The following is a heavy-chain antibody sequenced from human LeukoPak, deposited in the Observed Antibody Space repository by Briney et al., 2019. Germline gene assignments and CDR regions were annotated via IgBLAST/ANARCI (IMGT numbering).Heavy chain of an antibody. Sequence: GESLQISCKGSGSSFTSSWIGWVRQLPGKGLEWMAIIYPGDSDTRYSPSFQGQVTFSVDKPSSTAYLQWSSLKASDTAMYYCVRHDDSSWYSDWGQGTLVTVSS. V-gene: IGHV5-51*01. D-gene: IGHD6-13*01. CDR3: VRHDDSSWYSD. CDR1: GSSFTSSW. CDR2: IYPGDSDT. J-gene: IGHJ4*02.